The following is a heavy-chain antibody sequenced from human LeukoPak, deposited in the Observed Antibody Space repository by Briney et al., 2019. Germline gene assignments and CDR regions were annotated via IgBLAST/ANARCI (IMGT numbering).Heavy chain of an antibody. CDR1: GGSINNYY. CDR2: IYYTGST. J-gene: IGHJ6*02. Sequence: KTSETLSLTCTVSGGSINNYYWSWVRQPPGAGLEWLAYIYYTGSTNYNPSLKTRLTISVDTSKNQFSLRLNSVTAADTAVYYCARDVPMAVTTKPNYYYGMDVWGQGTTVTVSS. V-gene: IGHV4-59*12. D-gene: IGHD4-17*01. CDR3: ARDVPMAVTTKPNYYYGMDV.